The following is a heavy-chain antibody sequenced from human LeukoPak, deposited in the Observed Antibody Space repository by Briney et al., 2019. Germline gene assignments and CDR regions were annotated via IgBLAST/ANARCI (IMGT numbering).Heavy chain of an antibody. D-gene: IGHD4-23*01. Sequence: PSETLSLTCAVYGGSFSGYYWSWIRQPPGKGLEWIGEINHSGSTNYNPSLKSRVTISVDTSKNQFSLKLSSVTAADTAVYYCAPQSGDYGGNSAYWGQGTLSPSPQ. CDR1: GGSFSGYY. CDR3: APQSGDYGGNSAY. V-gene: IGHV4-34*01. CDR2: INHSGST. J-gene: IGHJ4*02.